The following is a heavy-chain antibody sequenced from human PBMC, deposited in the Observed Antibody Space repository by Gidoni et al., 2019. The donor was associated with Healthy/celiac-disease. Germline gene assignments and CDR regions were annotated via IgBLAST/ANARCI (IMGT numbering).Heavy chain of an antibody. J-gene: IGHJ4*02. V-gene: IGHV4-34*01. CDR3: ARLKYSSGRIDY. CDR2: INHSGST. D-gene: IGHD6-19*01. CDR1: GGSFSGYY. Sequence: QVQLQQWGAGLLKPSETLSLTCAVYGGSFSGYYWSWIRQPPGKGLEWIGEINHSGSTNYNPSLKSRVTISVDTSKNQFSLKLSSVTAADTAVYYCARLKYSSGRIDYWGQGTLVTVSS.